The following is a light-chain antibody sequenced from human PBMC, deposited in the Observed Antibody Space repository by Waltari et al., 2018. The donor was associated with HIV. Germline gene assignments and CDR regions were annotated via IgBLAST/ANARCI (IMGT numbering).Light chain of an antibody. Sequence: DIEMTESPSSLSASVGERVTITCRASQSISTYLNWYQQKPGKAPKLLIYAASSLQSGVPSRFSCSGSGTDFTLTISSLQPEDFATYYCQQTYSTLSLTFGGGTKVEIK. CDR1: QSISTY. V-gene: IGKV1-39*01. J-gene: IGKJ4*01. CDR3: QQTYSTLSLT. CDR2: AAS.